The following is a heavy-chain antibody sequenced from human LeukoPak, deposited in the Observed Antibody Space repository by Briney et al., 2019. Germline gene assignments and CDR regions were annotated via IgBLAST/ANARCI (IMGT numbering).Heavy chain of an antibody. CDR1: GGTFSSYA. J-gene: IGHJ3*02. Sequence: SVKVSCKASGGTFSSYAISWVRQAPGQGLEWMGGIIPIFGTANYAQKFQGRVTITADESTSTAYMELSSLRSEDTAVYYCAVGEQLLLGGAFDIWGQGTMVTVSS. CDR3: AVGEQLLLGGAFDI. D-gene: IGHD2-15*01. V-gene: IGHV1-69*13. CDR2: IIPIFGTA.